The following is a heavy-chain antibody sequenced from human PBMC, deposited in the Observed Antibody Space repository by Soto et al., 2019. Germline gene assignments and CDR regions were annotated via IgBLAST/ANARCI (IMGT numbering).Heavy chain of an antibody. CDR1: GFTFSSYA. D-gene: IGHD6-13*01. CDR2: ISYDGSNK. J-gene: IGHJ3*01. Sequence: GGSLRLSCAASGFTFSSYAMHWVRQAPGKGLEWVAVISYDGSNKYYADSVKGRFTISRDNSKNTLYLQMNSLRAEDTAVYYCARDSRYRRSWYSAFDLWGQGTMVTV. V-gene: IGHV3-30*04. CDR3: ARDSRYRRSWYSAFDL.